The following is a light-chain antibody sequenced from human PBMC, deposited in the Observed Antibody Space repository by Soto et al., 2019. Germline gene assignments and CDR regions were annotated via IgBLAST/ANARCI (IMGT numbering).Light chain of an antibody. CDR3: QQYNNWPLT. J-gene: IGKJ4*01. Sequence: EIVMTQSPATLSVSPGERATLSCWASQSVSSNLAWYQQKPGQAPRLLIYGASTRATGIPARFSGSGSGTEFTLTISSLQSEDFALNYCQQYNNWPLTFGGGTKVEIK. V-gene: IGKV3-15*01. CDR1: QSVSSN. CDR2: GAS.